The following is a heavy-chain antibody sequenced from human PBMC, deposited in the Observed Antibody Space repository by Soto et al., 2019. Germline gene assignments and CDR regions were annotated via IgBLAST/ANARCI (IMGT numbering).Heavy chain of an antibody. CDR1: GFTFSSYG. Sequence: QVQLVESGGGVVQPGRSLRLSCAASGFTFSSYGMHWVRQAPGKGLEWVAVISYDGSNKYYADSVKGRFTISRDNSKNTLYLQMNSLRAEDTAVDYCAKDGSGVVAATDYWGQGTLVTVSS. V-gene: IGHV3-30*18. J-gene: IGHJ4*02. CDR2: ISYDGSNK. CDR3: AKDGSGVVAATDY. D-gene: IGHD2-15*01.